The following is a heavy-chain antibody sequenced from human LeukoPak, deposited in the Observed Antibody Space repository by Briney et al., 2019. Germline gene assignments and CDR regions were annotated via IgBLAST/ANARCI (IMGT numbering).Heavy chain of an antibody. CDR1: GYTFTGYY. CDR2: INPNSGGT. Sequence: ASVKVSCKASGYTFTGYYMHTVRQAAGQELEWMGWINPNSGGTNYAQKLQGRVTRTSDTSISTAYMELSRPRSDDTAVYYCARVTFGGVIVASNWGQGTMVTVSS. V-gene: IGHV1-2*02. J-gene: IGHJ4*02. CDR3: ARVTFGGVIVASN. D-gene: IGHD3-16*02.